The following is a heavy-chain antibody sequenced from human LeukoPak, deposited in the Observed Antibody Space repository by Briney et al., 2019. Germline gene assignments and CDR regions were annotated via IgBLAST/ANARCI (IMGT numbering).Heavy chain of an antibody. J-gene: IGHJ5*02. CDR2: VSYSGGT. Sequence: SETLSLTCTVSGASLSSHYWSWIRQPPGKGLEWIGYVSYSGGTNYNPSLKSRVTISVDTSKNQFSLKLSSVTAADTAVYYCARDVSNYDILTGYYNSWFDPWGQGTLVTVSS. CDR1: GASLSSHY. CDR3: ARDVSNYDILTGYYNSWFDP. V-gene: IGHV4-59*11. D-gene: IGHD3-9*01.